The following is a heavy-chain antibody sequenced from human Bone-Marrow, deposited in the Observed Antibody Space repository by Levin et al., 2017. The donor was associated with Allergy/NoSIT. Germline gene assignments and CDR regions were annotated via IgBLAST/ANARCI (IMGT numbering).Heavy chain of an antibody. CDR3: AGEGTLTSANGDAFDI. D-gene: IGHD3/OR15-3a*01. J-gene: IGHJ3*02. CDR1: GFIFSDYA. V-gene: IGHV3-30-3*01. Sequence: PGGSLRLSCVASGFIFSDYAMHWVRQAPGKGLEWVTYISYTGGNEYYADPVKGRFTVSRDNSKNTLFLQMNSLRTEDTAVYFCAGEGTLTSANGDAFDIWGQGTMVTVSS. CDR2: ISYTGGNE.